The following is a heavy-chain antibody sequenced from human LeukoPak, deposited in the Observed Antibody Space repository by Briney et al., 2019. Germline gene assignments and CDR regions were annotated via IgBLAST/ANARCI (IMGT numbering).Heavy chain of an antibody. CDR1: GGSISSRIYY. J-gene: IGHJ5*02. CDR3: ARQVDP. CDR2: IYYSGST. Sequence: SETLSLTCTVSGGSISSRIYYWGWIRQPPGKGLEWIGSIYYSGSTYYNPSLKSRVTISLETSKNQFSVKLTSVTAADTAVYYCARQVDPWGQGTLVTVSS. V-gene: IGHV4-39*07.